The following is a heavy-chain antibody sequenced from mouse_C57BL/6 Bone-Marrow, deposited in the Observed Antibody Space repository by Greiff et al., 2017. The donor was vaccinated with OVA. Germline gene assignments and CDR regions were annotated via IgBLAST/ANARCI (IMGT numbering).Heavy chain of an antibody. CDR3: ARRSTYGNYDY. D-gene: IGHD2-1*01. Sequence: VQLQQPGAELVKPGASVKLSCKASGYTFTSYWMHWVKQRPGQGLEWIGMIYPNSGSTNYIEKFKRKATMTAEKSSSTAYMQLSSLTSEDSAVYYCARRSTYGNYDYWGQGTTLTVSS. J-gene: IGHJ2*01. CDR1: GYTFTSYW. CDR2: IYPNSGST. V-gene: IGHV1-64*01.